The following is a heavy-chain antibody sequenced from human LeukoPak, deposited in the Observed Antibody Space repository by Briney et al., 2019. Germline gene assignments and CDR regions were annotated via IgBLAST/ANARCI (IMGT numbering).Heavy chain of an antibody. CDR1: GFTFSNNW. D-gene: IGHD6-19*01. Sequence: PGGSLRLSCAASGFTFSNNWMHWVRQAPGKGLVWVSRVNPDGRRTDYAGSVKGRFTISRDNSKNTLYLQMNSLRAEDTAVYYCAKDLNGWYIFDYWGQGTLVTVSS. CDR3: AKDLNGWYIFDY. J-gene: IGHJ4*02. CDR2: VNPDGRRT. V-gene: IGHV3-74*01.